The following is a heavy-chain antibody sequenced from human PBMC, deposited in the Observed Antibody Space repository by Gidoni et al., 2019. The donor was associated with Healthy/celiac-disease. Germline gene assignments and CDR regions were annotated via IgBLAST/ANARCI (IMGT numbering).Heavy chain of an antibody. J-gene: IGHJ6*03. D-gene: IGHD3-3*01. CDR2: IIPIFGTA. Sequence: QVQLVQSGAEVKKPGSSVKVSCKASGGTFSSYAISWVRQAPGQGLEWMGGIIPIFGTANYAQKFQGRVTITADKSTSTAYMELSSLRSEDTAVYYCARCTYYDFWSSYPRYYYYYMDVWGKGTTVTVSS. CDR1: GGTFSSYA. V-gene: IGHV1-69*06. CDR3: ARCTYYDFWSSYPRYYYYYMDV.